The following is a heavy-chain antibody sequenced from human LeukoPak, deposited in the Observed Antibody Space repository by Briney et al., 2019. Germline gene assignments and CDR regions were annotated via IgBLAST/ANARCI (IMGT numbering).Heavy chain of an antibody. V-gene: IGHV4-34*01. CDR2: INHSGST. Sequence: SETLSLTCAVYGGSFSGYYWSWIRQPPGKGLEWIGEINHSGSTNYNPSLKSRVTISVDTSKNQFSLKLSSVTAADTAVYYCARGQFIRYYDSSGYYNWFDPWGQGTLVTVSS. J-gene: IGHJ5*02. D-gene: IGHD3-22*01. CDR3: ARGQFIRYYDSSGYYNWFDP. CDR1: GGSFSGYY.